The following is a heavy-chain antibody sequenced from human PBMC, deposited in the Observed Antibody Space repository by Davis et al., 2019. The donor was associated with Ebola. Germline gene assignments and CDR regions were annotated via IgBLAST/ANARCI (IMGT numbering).Heavy chain of an antibody. Sequence: AASVKVSCKASGGTLITYAISWVRQAPGQGLEWMGGIITFFGTTNYAQRFQGRVTITADESTSTAYMELSGLTSEDTAVYFCARDGQEQLLVDTWCDPWGQGTLVTVSS. J-gene: IGHJ5*02. D-gene: IGHD3-10*01. CDR2: IITFFGTT. CDR1: GGTLITYA. V-gene: IGHV1-69*13. CDR3: ARDGQEQLLVDTWCDP.